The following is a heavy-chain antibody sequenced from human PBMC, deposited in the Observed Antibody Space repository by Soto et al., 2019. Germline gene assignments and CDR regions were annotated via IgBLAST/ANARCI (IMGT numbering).Heavy chain of an antibody. V-gene: IGHV3-21*06. CDR1: EFTFNTYN. D-gene: IGHD3-22*01. CDR2: ITSSSSYI. J-gene: IGHJ4*02. Sequence: EVQLVESGGGLVKPGGSLRLSCAASEFTFNTYNMNWVRQAPGKGLQRVSSITSSSSYIYYADSVKGRFTISRDYAKNSLYLQMSSLSAEDTAVYYCARGTRSGYYNCDFDYWGPGTLVTVSS. CDR3: ARGTRSGYYNCDFDY.